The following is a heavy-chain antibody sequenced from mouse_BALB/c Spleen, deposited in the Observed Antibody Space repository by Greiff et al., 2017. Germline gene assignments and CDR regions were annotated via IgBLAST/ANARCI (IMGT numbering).Heavy chain of an antibody. CDR1: GFTFSSFG. CDR2: ISSGSSTI. J-gene: IGHJ4*01. D-gene: IGHD4-1*01. Sequence: EVHLVESGGGLVQPGGSRKLSCAASGFTFSSFGMHWVRQAPEKGLEWVAYISSGSSTIYYADTVKGRFTISRDNPKNTLFLQMTSLMSEDTAMYYCARNLTGYAMDYWGQGTSVTVSS. V-gene: IGHV5-17*02. CDR3: ARNLTGYAMDY.